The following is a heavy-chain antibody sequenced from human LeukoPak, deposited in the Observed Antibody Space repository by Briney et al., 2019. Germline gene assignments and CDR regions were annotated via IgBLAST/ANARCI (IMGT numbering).Heavy chain of an antibody. CDR3: AGVLVGYFDY. CDR2: ISSSGSTI. Sequence: GGSLRLSCAASGFTFSNYEMNWVRQAPGKGLEWVSYISSSGSTIYYADSVKGRFTISRDNAKNSLFLQMNSLRAEDTAVYYCAGVLVGYFDYWGQGTLVTVSS. D-gene: IGHD1-26*01. CDR1: GFTFSNYE. J-gene: IGHJ4*02. V-gene: IGHV3-48*03.